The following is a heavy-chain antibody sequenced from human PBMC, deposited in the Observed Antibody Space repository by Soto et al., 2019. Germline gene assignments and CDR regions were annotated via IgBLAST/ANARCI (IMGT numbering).Heavy chain of an antibody. J-gene: IGHJ4*02. CDR2: IYYSGST. Sequence: KPSETLSLTCTVSGDSISSSRYYWSWIRQPPWKGLEWIGSIYYSGSTYYNPSLKSRVTISVDTSKNQFSLKLNSVTAADTAVYYCASYHGSESFYYNGIDYWGQGXLVTVYS. CDR3: ASYHGSESFYYNGIDY. D-gene: IGHD3-10*01. V-gene: IGHV4-39*01. CDR1: GDSISSSRYY.